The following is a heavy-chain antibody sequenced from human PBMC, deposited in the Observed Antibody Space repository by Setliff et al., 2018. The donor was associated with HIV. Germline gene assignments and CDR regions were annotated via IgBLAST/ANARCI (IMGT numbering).Heavy chain of an antibody. J-gene: IGHJ3*02. Sequence: SETLPLTCTVSGDSINSGSYYWSWIRQPAGRGLESIGRISTSGITNYNPSLKSRVTISVDTSKNRFSLGARSVTAADTAVYYCARLGMTTVGIGDVFDIWGQGTMVTVSS. D-gene: IGHD4-17*01. V-gene: IGHV4-61*02. CDR1: GDSINSGSYY. CDR3: ARLGMTTVGIGDVFDI. CDR2: ISTSGIT.